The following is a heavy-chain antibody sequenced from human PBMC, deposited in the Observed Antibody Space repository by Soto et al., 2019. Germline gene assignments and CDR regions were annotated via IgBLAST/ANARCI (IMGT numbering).Heavy chain of an antibody. D-gene: IGHD3-22*01. J-gene: IGHJ4*02. CDR3: ARGRRYYYDNTGPFYFEH. V-gene: IGHV4-59*01. CDR2: IYYNGIT. Sequence: SETLSLTCTVSGGSSSNYYWSWIRQPPGNELEWIAYIYYNGITNYNPSLKSRVTISVDTSKNQFSLTLTSVTAADTAVYYCARGRRYYYDNTGPFYFEHWGQGTLVTVS. CDR1: GGSSSNYY.